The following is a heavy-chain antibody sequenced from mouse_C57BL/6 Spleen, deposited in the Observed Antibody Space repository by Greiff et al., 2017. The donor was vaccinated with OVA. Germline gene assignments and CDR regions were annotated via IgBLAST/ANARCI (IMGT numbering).Heavy chain of an antibody. CDR3: ARDGGLRLLDY. D-gene: IGHD2-4*01. Sequence: EVQLQESGPGLVKPSQSLSLTCSVTGYSITSGYYWNWIRQFPGNKLEWMGYISYDGSNNYNPSLKNRISITRDTSKNQFFLKLNSVTTEDTATYYCARDGGLRLLDYWGQGTTLTVSS. J-gene: IGHJ2*01. CDR1: GYSITSGYY. CDR2: ISYDGSN. V-gene: IGHV3-6*01.